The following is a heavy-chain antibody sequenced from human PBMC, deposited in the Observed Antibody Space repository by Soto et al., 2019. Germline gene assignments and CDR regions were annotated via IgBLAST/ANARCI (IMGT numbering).Heavy chain of an antibody. CDR3: ARGPHSGTWYAVY. CDR2: IHHTGNT. J-gene: IGHJ4*02. V-gene: IGHV4-34*01. CDR1: GGSFSGYY. D-gene: IGHD6-13*01. Sequence: SETLSLTCAVYGGSFSGYYWSWIRQPPGKGLEWIGQIHHTGNTNYSPSLRSRVSISVDTSKNQFSLKLSSVTAAATAVYYCARGPHSGTWYAVYWGQGTMVTVSS.